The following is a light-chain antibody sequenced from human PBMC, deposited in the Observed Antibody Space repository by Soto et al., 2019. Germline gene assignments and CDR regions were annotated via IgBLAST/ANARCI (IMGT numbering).Light chain of an antibody. V-gene: IGKV2-24*01. CDR3: MQATQLRT. Sequence: DIVMTQTPLSSPVTRGQPASISCRSSQSLVHSDGNTYLSWLHQRPGQPPRLLIYQISKRFSGVPDRFSGSGAGTDFTLKISRVESEDVGIYYCMQATQLRTFGQGTKVEIK. CDR2: QIS. J-gene: IGKJ1*01. CDR1: QSLVHSDGNTY.